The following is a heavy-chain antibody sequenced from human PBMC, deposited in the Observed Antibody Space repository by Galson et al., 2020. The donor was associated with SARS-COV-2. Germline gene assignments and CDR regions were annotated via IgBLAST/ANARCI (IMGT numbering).Heavy chain of an antibody. CDR3: ASIRYYDSSGYYYLFDY. CDR2: IFHSGRT. V-gene: IGHV4-39*07. J-gene: IGHJ4*02. D-gene: IGHD3-22*01. CDR1: GDSISSSPYY. Sequence: TLSLTCTVSGDSISSSPYYWGWIRQPPGKGLEWIGSIFHSGRTFYNPSLKSRVTISVDTSKNQFSLRLSSVTAADTAVYYCASIRYYDSSGYYYLFDYWGQGTLVTVSS.